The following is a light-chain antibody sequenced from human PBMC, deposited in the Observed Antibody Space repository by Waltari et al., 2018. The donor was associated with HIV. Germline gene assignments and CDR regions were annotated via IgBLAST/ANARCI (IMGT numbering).Light chain of an antibody. Sequence: SYVLTQPPSVSVAPGTTATITCVEHNIGTKSVHWYQQRPGQAPRLVVYFDSDRPSGIPERFSGSNSGNTATLTISRVEAGDEADYYCQLWDNTNDRQVFGGGTKLTVL. CDR2: FDS. CDR3: QLWDNTNDRQV. CDR1: NIGTKS. V-gene: IGLV3-21*04. J-gene: IGLJ3*02.